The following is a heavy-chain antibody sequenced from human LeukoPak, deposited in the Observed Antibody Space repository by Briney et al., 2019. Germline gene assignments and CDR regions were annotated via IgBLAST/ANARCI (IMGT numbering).Heavy chain of an antibody. CDR3: ASGGNFPFDY. Sequence: PSETLSLTCAVYGGSFSGYYWSWIRQPPGKGLEWIGSIYYSGSTYYNPSLKSRVTISVDTSKNQFSLKLSSVTAADTAVYYCASGGNFPFDYWGQGTLVTVSS. CDR2: IYYSGST. J-gene: IGHJ4*02. CDR1: GGSFSGYY. V-gene: IGHV4-34*01.